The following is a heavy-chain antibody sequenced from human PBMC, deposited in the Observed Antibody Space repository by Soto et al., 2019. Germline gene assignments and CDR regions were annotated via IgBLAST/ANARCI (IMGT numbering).Heavy chain of an antibody. Sequence: QVQLQESGPGLVKPSQTLSLTCTVSGGSISSGGYYWSWIRQHPGKGLEWIGYIYYSGSTYYNPSLKSRVTISVDTSKNQFSLKLSSVTAADTAVYYCARDLVSYDYVWGTRDWFDPWGQGTLVTVSS. CDR1: GGSISSGGYY. CDR2: IYYSGST. CDR3: ARDLVSYDYVWGTRDWFDP. J-gene: IGHJ5*02. D-gene: IGHD3-16*01. V-gene: IGHV4-31*03.